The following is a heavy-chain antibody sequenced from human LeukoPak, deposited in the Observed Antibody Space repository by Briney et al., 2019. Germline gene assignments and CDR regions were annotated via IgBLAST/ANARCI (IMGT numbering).Heavy chain of an antibody. CDR3: AKDSLLILLRGYFDY. Sequence: GGSLRLSCAASGFTFSSYGMHWGRQAPGKGLEWVAVISYDGSNKYYADSVKGRFTISRDNSKNTLYLQMNSLRAEDTAVYYCAKDSLLILLRGYFDYWGQGTLVTVSS. CDR2: ISYDGSNK. J-gene: IGHJ4*02. CDR1: GFTFSSYG. V-gene: IGHV3-30*18. D-gene: IGHD3-22*01.